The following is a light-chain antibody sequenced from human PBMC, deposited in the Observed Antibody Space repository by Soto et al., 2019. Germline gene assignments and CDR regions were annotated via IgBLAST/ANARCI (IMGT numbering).Light chain of an antibody. Sequence: DIQMTQSPSTLSASVGDRVTISCRASQSISIWLAWYQQKPGKAPKLLIYKASSLESGVPSRFSGSGSGTEFTLTISSLQPDDFATYYCQQYNSSPLTFGGGTKVEIK. CDR1: QSISIW. CDR2: KAS. CDR3: QQYNSSPLT. J-gene: IGKJ4*01. V-gene: IGKV1-5*03.